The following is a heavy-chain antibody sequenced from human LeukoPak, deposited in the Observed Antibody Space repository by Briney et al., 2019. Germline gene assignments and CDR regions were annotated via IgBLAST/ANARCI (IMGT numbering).Heavy chain of an antibody. V-gene: IGHV1-18*01. CDR3: ARDPYRFLEWLSVYYFDY. D-gene: IGHD3-3*01. J-gene: IGHJ4*02. CDR1: GYTFTSYG. CDR2: ISAYNGNT. Sequence: ASVKVSCKASGYTFTSYGISWVRQAPGQGLEWMGWISAYNGNTNYAQKLQGRVTMTTDTSTSTAYMELRSLRSDGTAVYYCARDPYRFLEWLSVYYFDYWGQGTLVTVSS.